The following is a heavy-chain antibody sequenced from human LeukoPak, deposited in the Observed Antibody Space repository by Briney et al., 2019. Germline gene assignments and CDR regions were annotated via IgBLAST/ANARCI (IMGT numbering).Heavy chain of an antibody. J-gene: IGHJ4*02. CDR2: ISSGSSTI. Sequence: GGSLRLSCAASGFIFSSYSMNWVRQAPGKGLEWVSYISSGSSTIYYADSVKGRFTISRDNAKNSLYLQMNSLRAEDTAVYYCARDDRYDRSGYYPYWGQGTLVTVSS. CDR3: ARDDRYDRSGYYPY. D-gene: IGHD3-22*01. V-gene: IGHV3-48*01. CDR1: GFIFSSYS.